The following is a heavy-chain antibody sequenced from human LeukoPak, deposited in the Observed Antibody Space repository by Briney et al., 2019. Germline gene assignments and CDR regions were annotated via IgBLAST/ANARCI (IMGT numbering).Heavy chain of an antibody. CDR1: GYTLTELS. Sequence: ASVKVSCKVSGYTLTELSMHWVRQAPGRGLEWMGGFDPEDGETTYAQKFQGRVTMTEDTSTDTAYMELSSLRSEDTAVYYCATARITGTTFFDYWGQGTLVTVSS. J-gene: IGHJ4*02. CDR3: ATARITGTTFFDY. V-gene: IGHV1-24*01. D-gene: IGHD1-14*01. CDR2: FDPEDGET.